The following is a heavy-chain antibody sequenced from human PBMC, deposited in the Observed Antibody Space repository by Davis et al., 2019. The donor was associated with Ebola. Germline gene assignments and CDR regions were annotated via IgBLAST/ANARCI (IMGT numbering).Heavy chain of an antibody. D-gene: IGHD2-15*01. CDR2: INPSGGST. Sequence: ASVKVSCKASGYTFTSYYMHWVRQAPGQGLEWMGIINPSGGSTSYAQKFQGRVTMTRDTSTSTVYMELSSLRSEDTAVYYCARDQIVVVVAAASPYYYYGMDVWGKGTTVTVSS. J-gene: IGHJ6*04. V-gene: IGHV1-46*01. CDR1: GYTFTSYY. CDR3: ARDQIVVVVAAASPYYYYGMDV.